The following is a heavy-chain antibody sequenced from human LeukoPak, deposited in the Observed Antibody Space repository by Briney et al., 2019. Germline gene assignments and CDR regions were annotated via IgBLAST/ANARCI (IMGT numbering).Heavy chain of an antibody. CDR3: AREGRDILTGTAFYYYYMDV. Sequence: GRSLRLSCAASGFTFSSYGMHWVRQAPGKGLEWVAVIWYDGSNKYYADSVKGRFTISRDNSKNTLYLQMNSLRAEDTAVYYCAREGRDILTGTAFYYYYMDVWGKGTTVTVSS. J-gene: IGHJ6*03. D-gene: IGHD3-9*01. V-gene: IGHV3-33*01. CDR1: GFTFSSYG. CDR2: IWYDGSNK.